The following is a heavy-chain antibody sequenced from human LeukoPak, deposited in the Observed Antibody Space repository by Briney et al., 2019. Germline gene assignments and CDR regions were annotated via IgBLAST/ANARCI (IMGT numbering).Heavy chain of an antibody. CDR2: INPSGGST. CDR1: GYTFTSYY. CDR3: ARDQVNCSGGSCYPKYYFDY. Sequence: GASVKVSCKASGYTFTSYYMHWVRQAPGQGLEWMGIINPSGGSTSYAQKFQGRVTMTRDMSTSTVYMELSSLRSEDTAVYYCARDQVNCSGGSCYPKYYFDYWGQGTLVTVSS. V-gene: IGHV1-46*01. J-gene: IGHJ4*02. D-gene: IGHD2-15*01.